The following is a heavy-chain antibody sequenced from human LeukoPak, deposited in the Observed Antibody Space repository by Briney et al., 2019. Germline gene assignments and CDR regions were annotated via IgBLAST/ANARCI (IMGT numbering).Heavy chain of an antibody. CDR2: IYYSGST. D-gene: IGHD3-10*01. Sequence: SQTLSLTCTVSGGSISSGDYYWSWIRQPPGKGLEWIGYIYYSGSTYYNPSLKSRVTISVDTSKNQFSLKLSSVTAADTAVYYCARAAGYYYGSGSYLLYWGQGTLVTVSS. V-gene: IGHV4-30-4*01. J-gene: IGHJ4*02. CDR3: ARAAGYYYGSGSYLLY. CDR1: GGSISSGDYY.